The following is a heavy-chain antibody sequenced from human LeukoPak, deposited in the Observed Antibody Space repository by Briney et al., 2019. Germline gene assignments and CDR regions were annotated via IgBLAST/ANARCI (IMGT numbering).Heavy chain of an antibody. CDR1: VFTFSIYA. Sequence: GRSLRLSCAASVFTFSIYAMHWVRQATGKALEWLAFISYDGSNKYYAHCVRRRFTISRDNSKNTLYLQMNSLRAEDTAVYYCARGRSRIVVVVAVDYWGQGTLVTVSS. J-gene: IGHJ4*02. CDR3: ARGRSRIVVVVAVDY. D-gene: IGHD2-15*01. V-gene: IGHV3-30*04. CDR2: ISYDGSNK.